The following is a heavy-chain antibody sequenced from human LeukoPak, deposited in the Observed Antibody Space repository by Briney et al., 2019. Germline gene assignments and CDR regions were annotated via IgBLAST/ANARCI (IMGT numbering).Heavy chain of an antibody. D-gene: IGHD3-22*01. V-gene: IGHV4-4*07. CDR3: ARGTDHYDSSGYSNWFDP. J-gene: IGHJ5*02. Sequence: SETLSLTCTVSGGSISSYYWSWIRQPAGKGLGWIGRIYTSGSTNYNPSLKSRVTMSVDTSKNQFSLKLSSVTAADTAVYYCARGTDHYDSSGYSNWFDPWGQGTLVTVSS. CDR2: IYTSGST. CDR1: GGSISSYY.